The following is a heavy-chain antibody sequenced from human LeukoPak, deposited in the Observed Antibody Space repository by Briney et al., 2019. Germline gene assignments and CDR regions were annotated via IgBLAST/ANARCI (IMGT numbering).Heavy chain of an antibody. CDR2: IFYSGST. D-gene: IGHD1-26*01. CDR3: ARTSTGRAFDI. V-gene: IGHV4-39*07. Sequence: SETLSLTCTVSSGSISTSNYYWGWVRQPPGKALEWIGNIFYSGSTYYSPSLKSRVTISLDTSKNQFSLKLSSVPAADTAVYYCARTSTGRAFDIWGQGTMVTVSS. CDR1: SGSISTSNYY. J-gene: IGHJ3*02.